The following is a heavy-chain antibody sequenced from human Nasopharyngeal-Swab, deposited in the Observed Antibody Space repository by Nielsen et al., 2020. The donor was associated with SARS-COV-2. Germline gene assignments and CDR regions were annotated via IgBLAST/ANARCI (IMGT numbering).Heavy chain of an antibody. CDR1: GFTFNIYA. CDR3: AKDDVVRGDAFDI. V-gene: IGHV3-23*01. CDR2: ISASGGST. J-gene: IGHJ3*02. Sequence: GESLKISRIASGFTFNIYAMAWVRRTPGRGLQWVSGISASGGSTYYTDSVKGRFAVSRDNSRNTLYLQMHSLRVEDTALYYCAKDDVVRGDAFDIWGQGTMVTVSS. D-gene: IGHD3-10*01.